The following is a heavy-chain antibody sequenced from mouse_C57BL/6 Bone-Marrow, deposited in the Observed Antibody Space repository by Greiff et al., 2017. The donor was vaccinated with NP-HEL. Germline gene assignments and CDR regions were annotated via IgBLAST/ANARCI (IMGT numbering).Heavy chain of an antibody. J-gene: IGHJ4*01. Sequence: VQLQQSGPGLVAPSQSLSITCTVSGFSLTSYAISWVRQPPGKGLEWLGVIWTGGGTNYNSALKSRLSISKDNSKSQVFLKMNSLQTDDTARYYCARRGYDYDDGYAMDYWGQGTSVTVSS. D-gene: IGHD2-4*01. CDR1: GFSLTSYA. V-gene: IGHV2-9-1*01. CDR2: IWTGGGT. CDR3: ARRGYDYDDGYAMDY.